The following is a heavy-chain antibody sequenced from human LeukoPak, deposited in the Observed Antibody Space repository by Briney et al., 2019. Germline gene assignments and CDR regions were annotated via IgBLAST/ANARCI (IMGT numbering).Heavy chain of an antibody. CDR2: ISYDGSNK. J-gene: IGHJ4*02. D-gene: IGHD3-10*01. V-gene: IGHV3-30*04. CDR3: ARGPAGELLWFGDLHPSVVTAILFDY. CDR1: GFTFSSYA. Sequence: GGSLRLSCAASGFTFSSYAMHWVRQAPGKGLEWVAVISYDGSNKYYADSVKGRFTISRDNSKNTLYLQMNSLRAEDTAVYYCARGPAGELLWFGDLHPSVVTAILFDYWGQGTLVTVSS.